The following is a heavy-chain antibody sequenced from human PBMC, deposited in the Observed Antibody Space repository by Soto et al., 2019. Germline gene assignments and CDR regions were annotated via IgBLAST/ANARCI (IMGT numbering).Heavy chain of an antibody. CDR1: GGTFSSYA. J-gene: IGHJ6*02. Sequence: QVQLVQSGAEVKKPGSSVKVSCKAPGGTFSSYAISWVRQAPGQGLEWMGGIIPIFGTAKYAQKFQGRVTITADESPSTGYIELSSLRSEDTAVYYCARSQGGSSSLDIYYYYYYGMDVWGQGTRVTVSS. CDR2: IIPIFGTA. CDR3: ARSQGGSSSLDIYYYYYYGMDV. V-gene: IGHV1-69*01. D-gene: IGHD2-15*01.